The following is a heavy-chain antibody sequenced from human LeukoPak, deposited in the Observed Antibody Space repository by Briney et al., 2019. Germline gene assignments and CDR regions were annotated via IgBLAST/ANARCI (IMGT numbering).Heavy chain of an antibody. CDR3: ARVLHAPSLIDS. CDR2: VFRLQTVRT. J-gene: IGHJ4*02. V-gene: IGHV4-38-2*02. Sequence: SETLSLTSTVSDSSITSTYYWAWFRQPPGKGLEWIATVFRLQTVRTFNNPSLGSRVTMSLDPSHNQFSLNLLSVTAADTALYFCARVLHAPSLIDSWGQGTLVPVSS. D-gene: IGHD2-8*01. CDR1: DSSITSTYY.